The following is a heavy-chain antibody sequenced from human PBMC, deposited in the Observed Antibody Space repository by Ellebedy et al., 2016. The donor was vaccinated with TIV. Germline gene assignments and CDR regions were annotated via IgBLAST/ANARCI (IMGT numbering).Heavy chain of an antibody. Sequence: SETLSLXCAVYVESFSGYYWTWIRQPPGKGLEWIGQIDHRGSTNYKPSLKSRATISVDTSKNQFSLKLSSVTAADTAMYYCARVATGDWGQGTLVTVAS. V-gene: IGHV4-34*01. CDR2: IDHRGST. D-gene: IGHD5-12*01. CDR1: VESFSGYY. CDR3: ARVATGD. J-gene: IGHJ4*02.